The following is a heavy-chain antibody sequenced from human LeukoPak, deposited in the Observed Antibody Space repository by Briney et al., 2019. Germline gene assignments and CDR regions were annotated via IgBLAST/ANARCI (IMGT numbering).Heavy chain of an antibody. Sequence: GGSLRLSCAASGFTFSSYAMSWDRQAPGKGLEWVSAISGSGGSTYYADSVKGRFTISRDNSKNTLYLQMNSLRAEDTAVYYCAKGLGIVPAARLCAFDIWGQGTMVTVSS. D-gene: IGHD2-2*01. V-gene: IGHV3-23*01. CDR1: GFTFSSYA. CDR2: ISGSGGST. CDR3: AKGLGIVPAARLCAFDI. J-gene: IGHJ3*02.